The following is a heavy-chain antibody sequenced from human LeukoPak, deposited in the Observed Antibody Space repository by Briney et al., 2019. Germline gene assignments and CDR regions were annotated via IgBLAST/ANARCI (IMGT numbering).Heavy chain of an antibody. D-gene: IGHD1-26*01. CDR3: ARVGATYRGSMY. Sequence: GGSLRLSCAASGFTFTSYWMNWVRQAPGEGLEWVASIKQDGSEKYYVDSVKGRFTISRDNAENSLYLQMNSLRAEDTAVYYCARVGATYRGSMYWGQGTLVTVSS. J-gene: IGHJ4*02. CDR1: GFTFTSYW. V-gene: IGHV3-7*01. CDR2: IKQDGSEK.